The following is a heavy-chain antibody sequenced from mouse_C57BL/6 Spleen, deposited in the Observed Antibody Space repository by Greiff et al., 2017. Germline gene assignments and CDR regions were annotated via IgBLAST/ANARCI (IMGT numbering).Heavy chain of an antibody. J-gene: IGHJ4*01. V-gene: IGHV3-6*01. CDR2: ISYDGSN. Sequence: ESGPGLVKPSQSLSLTCSVTGYSITSGYYWNWIRQFPGNKLEWMGYISYDGSNNYNPSLKNRISITRDTSKNQFFLKLNSVTTEDTATYYCARWGEGLMDYWGQGTSVTVSS. CDR1: GYSITSGYY. CDR3: ARWGEGLMDY.